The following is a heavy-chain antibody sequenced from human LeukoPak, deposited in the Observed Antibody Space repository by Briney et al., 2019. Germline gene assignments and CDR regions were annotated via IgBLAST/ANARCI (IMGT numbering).Heavy chain of an antibody. J-gene: IGHJ6*02. CDR3: AKDIEALSYYYYGMDV. D-gene: IGHD3-3*02. V-gene: IGHV3-9*01. CDR1: GFTFDDYA. CDR2: ISWNSGSI. Sequence: GGSLRLSCAASGFTFDDYAKHWVRQAPGKGLEWVSGISWNSGSIGYADSVKGRFTISRDNAKNSLYLQMNSLRAEDTALYYCAKDIEALSYYYYGMDVWGQGTTVTVSS.